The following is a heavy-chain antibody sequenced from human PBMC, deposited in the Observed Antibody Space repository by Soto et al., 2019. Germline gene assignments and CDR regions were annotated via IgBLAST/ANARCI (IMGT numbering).Heavy chain of an antibody. V-gene: IGHV1-69*13. Sequence: SVKVSCKASGGTFSSYAISWVRQAPGQGLERMGGIIPIFGTANYAQKFQGRVTITADESTSTAYMELSSLRSEDTAVYYCTARTGDDYYYYYGMDVWGQGTTVTVSS. CDR1: GGTFSSYA. CDR2: IIPIFGTA. J-gene: IGHJ6*02. CDR3: TARTGDDYYYYYGMDV. D-gene: IGHD7-27*01.